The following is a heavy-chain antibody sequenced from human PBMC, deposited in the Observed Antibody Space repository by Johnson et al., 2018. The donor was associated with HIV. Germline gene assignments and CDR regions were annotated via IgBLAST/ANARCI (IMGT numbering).Heavy chain of an antibody. Sequence: EVQLVESGGGLVKPGGSLRLSCAASGFTFDDYAMHWVRQAPGKGLEWVSVIYSGGSTYYADSVKGRFTISRDNSKNTLYLQMNSLRAEDTAVYYCARDILRFDAFYIWGQGTMVTVSS. J-gene: IGHJ3*02. V-gene: IGHV3-66*01. CDR3: ARDILRFDAFYI. CDR1: GFTFDDYA. CDR2: IYSGGST. D-gene: IGHD3-16*01.